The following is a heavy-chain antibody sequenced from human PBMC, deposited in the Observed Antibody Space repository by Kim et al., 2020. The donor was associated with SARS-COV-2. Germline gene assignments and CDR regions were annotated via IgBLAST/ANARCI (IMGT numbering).Heavy chain of an antibody. D-gene: IGHD3-10*01. CDR2: ISYDGRNK. Sequence: GGSLRLSCAASGLSLDSSAMTWVRQAPGKGLEWVAVISYDGRNKEYADSVKGRFTISRDNSKSTLSLQMNSLRVEDTAVYYCARGNYYESVSLSDYYNGMDVWGQGTTVTVSS. CDR1: GLSLDSSA. CDR3: ARGNYYESVSLSDYYNGMDV. J-gene: IGHJ6*02. V-gene: IGHV3-30-3*01.